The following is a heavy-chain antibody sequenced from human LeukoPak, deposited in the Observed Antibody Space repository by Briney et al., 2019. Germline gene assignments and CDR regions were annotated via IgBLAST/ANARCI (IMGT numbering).Heavy chain of an antibody. Sequence: SVKVSCKASGGTFSSYAISWVRQAPGQGLEWMGGIIPIFGTANYAQKFQGRVTITADESTSTAYMELSSLRSDDTAVYYCARDVLAARHPAYFDYWGQGTLVTVSS. CDR2: IIPIFGTA. CDR3: ARDVLAARHPAYFDY. CDR1: GGTFSSYA. D-gene: IGHD6-6*01. J-gene: IGHJ4*02. V-gene: IGHV1-69*13.